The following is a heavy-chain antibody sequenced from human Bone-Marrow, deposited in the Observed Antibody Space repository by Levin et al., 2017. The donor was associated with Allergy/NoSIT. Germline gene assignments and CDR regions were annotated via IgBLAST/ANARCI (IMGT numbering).Heavy chain of an antibody. CDR1: GYTFIDYW. D-gene: IGHD3-22*01. J-gene: IGHJ4*02. V-gene: IGHV5-51*01. CDR3: VRLESSAYCYVFH. Sequence: GESLKISCKASGYTFIDYWIGWVRQMPGKGLEWMGIIGPYNSDTRYSPSFEGQVTISVDKSISTAYLQWSSLKASDIAMYYCVRLESSAYCYVFHWVQGSLVAVAS. CDR2: IGPYNSDT.